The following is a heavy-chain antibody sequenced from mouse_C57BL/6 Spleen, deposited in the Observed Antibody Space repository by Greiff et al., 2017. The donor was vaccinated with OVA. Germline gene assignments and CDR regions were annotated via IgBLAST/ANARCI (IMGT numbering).Heavy chain of an antibody. Sequence: QVQLKESGAELVRPGTSVKVSCKASGYAFTNYLIEWVKQRPGQGLEWIGVINPGSGGTNYNEKFKGKATLTADKSSSTAYMQLSSLTSEDSAVYFCARRRDYYSNLADYWGQGTSVTVSS. CDR1: GYAFTNYL. CDR3: ARRRDYYSNLADY. J-gene: IGHJ4*01. V-gene: IGHV1-54*01. D-gene: IGHD2-5*01. CDR2: INPGSGGT.